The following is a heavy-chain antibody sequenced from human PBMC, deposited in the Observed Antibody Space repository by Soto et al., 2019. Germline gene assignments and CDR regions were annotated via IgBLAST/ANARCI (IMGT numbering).Heavy chain of an antibody. D-gene: IGHD5-12*01. CDR3: ARPIRGYDSDGYQLEGFDY. CDR1: GYTFTTYG. V-gene: IGHV1-18*01. CDR2: ISGYNVDT. J-gene: IGHJ4*02. Sequence: ASVKVSGKASGYTFTTYGLSWVRQAPGQGVEWMGGISGYNVDTNYAQKFQGRVTMTTDTSTSTAYMELRRLRADDTAMYYCARPIRGYDSDGYQLEGFDYWGQGSLVTVSS.